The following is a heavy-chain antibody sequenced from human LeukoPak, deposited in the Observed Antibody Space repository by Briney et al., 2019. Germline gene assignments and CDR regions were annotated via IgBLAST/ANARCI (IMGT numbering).Heavy chain of an antibody. Sequence: PSETLSLTCAVYGGSFSGYYWSWIRQPPGKGLEWIGEINHSGSANYNPSLKSRVTISVDTSKNQFSLKLSSVTAADTAVYYCARAGRLLFDYWGRGTLVTVSS. D-gene: IGHD6-25*01. V-gene: IGHV4-34*01. CDR3: ARAGRLLFDY. J-gene: IGHJ4*02. CDR1: GGSFSGYY. CDR2: INHSGSA.